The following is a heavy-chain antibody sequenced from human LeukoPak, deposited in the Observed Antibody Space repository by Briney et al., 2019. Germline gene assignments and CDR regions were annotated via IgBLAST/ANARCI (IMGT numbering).Heavy chain of an antibody. J-gene: IGHJ4*02. D-gene: IGHD3-10*01. V-gene: IGHV3-30*03. CDR1: GFTFNSYG. CDR2: ISYAVNIK. Sequence: GGSLRLSCGASGFTFNSYGMSWVRQAPGKGLEWVAVISYAVNIKYYTDSVEGRFTISRDSSSKTVFLQMNSLRTEDTAVYYCVREGYYESGSSPTFYFDYWGQGTLVTVSS. CDR3: VREGYYESGSSPTFYFDY.